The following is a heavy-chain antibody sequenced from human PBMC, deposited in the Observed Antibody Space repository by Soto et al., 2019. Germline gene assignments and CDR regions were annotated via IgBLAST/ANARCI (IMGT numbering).Heavy chain of an antibody. CDR2: INPSGGST. J-gene: IGHJ5*02. CDR1: GYTLTELS. D-gene: IGHD2-2*01. Sequence: ASVKVSCKVSGYTLTELSIHWVRQAPGQGLEWMGIINPSGGSTSYAQKFQGRVTMTRDTSTSTVYMELSSLRSEDTAVYYCARTVPAAIWFDPWGQGTLVTVSS. CDR3: ARTVPAAIWFDP. V-gene: IGHV1-46*03.